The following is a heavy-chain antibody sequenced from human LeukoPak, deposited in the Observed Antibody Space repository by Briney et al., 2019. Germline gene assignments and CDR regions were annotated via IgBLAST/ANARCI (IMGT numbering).Heavy chain of an antibody. CDR2: INPNSGGT. CDR1: GYTFTRYY. V-gene: IGHV1-2*02. Sequence: ASVKVSCKASGYTFTRYYMHWVRQAPGQGLEWMGWINPNSGGTNYAQKFQGRVTMTRDTSISTAYMELSRLRSDDTAVYYCAREVLRYFDWPDGFDIWGQGTMVTVSS. D-gene: IGHD3-9*01. CDR3: AREVLRYFDWPDGFDI. J-gene: IGHJ3*02.